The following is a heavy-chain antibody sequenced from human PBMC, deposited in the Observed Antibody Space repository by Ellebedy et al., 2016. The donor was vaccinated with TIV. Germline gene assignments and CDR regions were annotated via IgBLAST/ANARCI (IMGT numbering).Heavy chain of an antibody. V-gene: IGHV3-23*01. CDR3: AKNPYGDWYFDL. D-gene: IGHD3-10*01. CDR1: GFTFSSYA. CDR2: ISGSGGST. J-gene: IGHJ2*01. Sequence: GESLKISCAASGFTFSSYAMSWVRQAPGKGLEWVSAISGSGGSTYYADSVKGRFTISRDNSKNTLYLQMNSLRAEDTAVYYCAKNPYGDWYFDLWGRGTLVTVSS.